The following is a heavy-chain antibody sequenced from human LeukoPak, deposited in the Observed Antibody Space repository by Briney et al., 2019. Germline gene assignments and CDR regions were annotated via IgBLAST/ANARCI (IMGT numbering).Heavy chain of an antibody. CDR2: IYYSGST. CDR3: SGGSWGGFDY. J-gene: IGHJ4*02. V-gene: IGHV4-30-4*08. D-gene: IGHD2-15*01. CDR1: GGSISSGDYY. Sequence: PSETLSLTCTVSGGSISSGDYYWSWIRQPPGKGLEWIGYIYYSGSTYYNPSLKSRVTISVDTSKNQISLKLSSVTAADTAVYYCSGGSWGGFDYWGQGTLVTVSS.